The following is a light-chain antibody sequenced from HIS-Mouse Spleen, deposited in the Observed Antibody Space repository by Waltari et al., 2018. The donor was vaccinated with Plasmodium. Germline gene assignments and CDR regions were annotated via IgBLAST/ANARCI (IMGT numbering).Light chain of an antibody. Sequence: DIQMTQSPSSLSASVEDRVTINCQASQDISNYLNWYQQKPGKAPKLLIYDASNLETGVPSRFSGSGSGTDFTFTISSLQPEDIATYYCQQYDNLPPLFTFGPGTKVDIK. CDR1: QDISNY. CDR3: QQYDNLPPLFT. V-gene: IGKV1-33*01. J-gene: IGKJ3*01. CDR2: DAS.